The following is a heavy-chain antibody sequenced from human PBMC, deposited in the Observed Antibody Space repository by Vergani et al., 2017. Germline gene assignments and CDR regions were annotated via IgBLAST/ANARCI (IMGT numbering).Heavy chain of an antibody. Sequence: QVQLQESGPGLVRPSETLSLTCTVSAYSISSGGYYWSWIRQHPGKGLEWIGYIYYSGSTYYNPSLKSRVTISVDTSKNQFSLKLSSVTAADTAVYYCARGAAARPPFDYWGQGTLVTVSS. V-gene: IGHV4-31*03. CDR1: AYSISSGGYY. D-gene: IGHD6-6*01. J-gene: IGHJ4*02. CDR2: IYYSGST. CDR3: ARGAAARPPFDY.